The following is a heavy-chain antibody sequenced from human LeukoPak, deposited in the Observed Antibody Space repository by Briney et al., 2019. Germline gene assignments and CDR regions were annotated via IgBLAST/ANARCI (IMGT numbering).Heavy chain of an antibody. CDR2: IIPIFGTA. CDR3: ARDRRGRYCSSISCYLGCFDP. CDR1: RGTFSSYA. D-gene: IGHD2-2*01. J-gene: IGHJ5*02. V-gene: IGHV1-69*01. Sequence: SVKVSCKASRGTFSSYAISWVRQAPGQGLEWMGGIIPIFGTANYAQKFQGRVKITADESTSTAYMELSSLRSDDTAVYYCARDRRGRYCSSISCYLGCFDPWGQGTLVTVSS.